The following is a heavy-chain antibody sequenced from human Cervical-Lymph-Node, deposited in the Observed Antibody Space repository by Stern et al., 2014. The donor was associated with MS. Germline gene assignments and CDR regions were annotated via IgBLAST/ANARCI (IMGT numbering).Heavy chain of an antibody. CDR1: GLTFSTSV. J-gene: IGHJ3*02. CDR3: ATSTASDAFDI. V-gene: IGHV3-33*01. Sequence: VQLVQSGGGVVQPGRSLRLSCVASGLTFSTSVMHWVRPAPGKGLEWVAVVWNDGSKEHFTESVKGRFSTSRDTAKNTLHLQMSSLRAEDTAVYFCATSTASDAFDIWGQGTLVTVSS. D-gene: IGHD2/OR15-2a*01. CDR2: VWNDGSKE.